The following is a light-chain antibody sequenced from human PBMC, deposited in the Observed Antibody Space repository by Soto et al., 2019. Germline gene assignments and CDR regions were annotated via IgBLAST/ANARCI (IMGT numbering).Light chain of an antibody. Sequence: QSVLTQPASVSGSPGQSITISCTGTSSDVGGYNYVSWYQQHPGKAPKLMIYEVSNRPSGVSNRFSGSKSGNTASLTISGLQAEDEADYYCSSYTSSSTLXVFGTGTKVT. J-gene: IGLJ1*01. CDR3: SSYTSSSTLXV. CDR1: SSDVGGYNY. V-gene: IGLV2-14*01. CDR2: EVS.